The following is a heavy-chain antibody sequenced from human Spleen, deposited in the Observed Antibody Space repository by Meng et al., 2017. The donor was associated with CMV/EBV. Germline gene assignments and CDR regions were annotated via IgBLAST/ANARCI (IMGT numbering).Heavy chain of an antibody. CDR1: GDSIGTYY. Sequence: QVQLQESGPGLVQPSETMSLPCIVSGDSIGTYYWTWIRQPAGKGLEWIGHIFTSGSTNYNPSLKSRVTMSIDPSKNQFSLKLSSVTAADTAVYYCARGAHYYPRYFDYWGQGALVTVSS. CDR3: ARGAHYYPRYFDY. V-gene: IGHV4-4*07. CDR2: IFTSGST. J-gene: IGHJ4*02. D-gene: IGHD3-10*01.